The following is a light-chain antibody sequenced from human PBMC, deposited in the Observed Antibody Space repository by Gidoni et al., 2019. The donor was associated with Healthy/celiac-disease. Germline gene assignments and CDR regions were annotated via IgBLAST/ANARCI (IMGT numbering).Light chain of an antibody. CDR1: QDISNY. Sequence: DIQMTQSPSSLSSSVGDRVTITCQSSQDISNYLNWYQQNTGKAPKLLIYDASNLETGVPSSFSGSGSGRDFTFTISSLQHEDIATYYCQQYDNIPITFGQGTRLEIK. CDR3: QQYDNIPIT. CDR2: DAS. V-gene: IGKV1-33*01. J-gene: IGKJ5*01.